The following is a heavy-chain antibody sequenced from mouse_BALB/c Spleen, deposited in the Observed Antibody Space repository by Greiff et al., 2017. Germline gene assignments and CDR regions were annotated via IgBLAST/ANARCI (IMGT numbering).Heavy chain of an antibody. Sequence: VQLKQSGAELVRSGASVKLSCTASGFNIKDYYMHWVKQRPEQGLEWIGWIDPENGDTEYAPKFQGKATMTADTSSNTAYLQLSSLTSEDTAVYYCNADYGSSFYWGQGTTLTVSS. CDR2: IDPENGDT. V-gene: IGHV14-4*02. CDR1: GFNIKDYY. D-gene: IGHD1-1*01. J-gene: IGHJ2*01. CDR3: NADYGSSFY.